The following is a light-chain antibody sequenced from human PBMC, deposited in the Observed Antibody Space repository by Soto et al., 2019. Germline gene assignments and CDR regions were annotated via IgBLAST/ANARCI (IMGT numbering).Light chain of an antibody. CDR1: NSNIGTNY. J-gene: IGLJ3*02. CDR3: GTWDSSLSAWV. V-gene: IGLV1-51*01. Sequence: QSVLTQPPSVSAAPRQKVTISCSGSNSNIGTNYVSWYLQVPGTAPKLLIHDNNQRPSGIPDRFSGSKSGTSATLGITGLQTGDEADYYCGTWDSSLSAWVFGGGTKLTVL. CDR2: DNN.